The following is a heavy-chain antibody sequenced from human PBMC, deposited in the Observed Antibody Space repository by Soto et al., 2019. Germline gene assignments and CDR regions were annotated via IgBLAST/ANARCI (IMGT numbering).Heavy chain of an antibody. CDR3: ARGDSTDCSNGVCSFLYFHYMDV. CDR2: INPKSGGT. CDR1: GYSFTDYH. D-gene: IGHD2-8*01. V-gene: IGHV1-2*04. J-gene: IGHJ6*02. Sequence: GASVKVSCKASGYSFTDYHIHWVRQAPGQGLEWLGRINPKSGGTSTAQKFQGWVTMTTDTSISTASMELTRLTSDDTAIYYCARGDSTDCSNGVCSFLYFHYMDVYGQ.